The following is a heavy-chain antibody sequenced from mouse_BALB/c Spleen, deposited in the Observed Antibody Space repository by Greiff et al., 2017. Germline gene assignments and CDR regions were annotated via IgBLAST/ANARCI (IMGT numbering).Heavy chain of an antibody. CDR3: ARVRLRCFDY. CDR1: GFTFSSYG. CDR2: INSNGGST. Sequence: VQLKESGGGLVQPGGSLKLSCAASGFTFSSYGMSWVRQTPDKRLELVATINSNGGSTYYPDSVKGRFTISRDNAKNTLYLQMSSLKSEDTAMYYCARVRLRCFDYWGQGTTLTVAS. V-gene: IGHV5-6-3*01. J-gene: IGHJ2*01. D-gene: IGHD2-4*01.